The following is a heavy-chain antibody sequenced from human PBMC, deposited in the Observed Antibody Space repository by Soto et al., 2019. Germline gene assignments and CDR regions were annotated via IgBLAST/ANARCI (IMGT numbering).Heavy chain of an antibody. Sequence: PGGSLRLSCAASGFTFSSYAMSWVRQAPGKGLEWVSAISGSGGSTYYADSVKGRFTISRDNSKNTLYLQMNSLRAEDTAVYYCAKDWDYGLRWPLYYFDYWGQGTLVTVSS. CDR3: AKDWDYGLRWPLYYFDY. J-gene: IGHJ4*02. CDR1: GFTFSSYA. V-gene: IGHV3-23*01. D-gene: IGHD4-17*01. CDR2: ISGSGGST.